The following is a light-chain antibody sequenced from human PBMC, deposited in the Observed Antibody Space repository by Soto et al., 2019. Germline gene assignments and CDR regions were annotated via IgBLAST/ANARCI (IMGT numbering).Light chain of an antibody. J-gene: IGKJ4*01. CDR2: GAS. CDR1: QDFSSW. V-gene: IGKV1D-12*01. Sequence: DIQMTQSPSSVSASVGDRVTITCRASQDFSSWLVWYQQKPGKAPKLLIYGASNLESGVPSRFSGSGSGTDFSLTISSLQPEYFATYYCQQANSFPLTFGGGTNVEIK. CDR3: QQANSFPLT.